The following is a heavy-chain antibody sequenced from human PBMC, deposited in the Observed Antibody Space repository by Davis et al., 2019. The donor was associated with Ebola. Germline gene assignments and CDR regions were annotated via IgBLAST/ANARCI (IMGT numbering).Heavy chain of an antibody. V-gene: IGHV4-34*01. CDR3: ARGLGSGSYYKTRYYYYYMDV. J-gene: IGHJ6*03. CDR1: GGSFSGYY. D-gene: IGHD3-10*01. CDR2: INHSGST. Sequence: PSETLSLTCAVYGGSFSGYYWSWIRQPPGKGLEWIGEINHSGSTNYNPSLKSRVTISVNTSKNQFSLKLSSVTAADTAVYYCARGLGSGSYYKTRYYYYYMDVWGKGTTVTVSS.